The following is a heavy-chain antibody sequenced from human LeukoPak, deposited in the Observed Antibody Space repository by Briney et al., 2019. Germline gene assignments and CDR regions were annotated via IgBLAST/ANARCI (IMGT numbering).Heavy chain of an antibody. CDR1: GGSISSYY. CDR3: ARGSRELYYFDY. V-gene: IGHV4-59*01. CDR2: IYYSGST. D-gene: IGHD1-7*01. Sequence: VKPSETLSLTCTVSGGSISSYYWRWIRQPPGKGLEWIGYIYYSGSTKYNPSLKSRVTISVDASKTQFSLKLNSVTAADTAVYYCARGSRELYYFDYWGQGTLVTVSS. J-gene: IGHJ4*02.